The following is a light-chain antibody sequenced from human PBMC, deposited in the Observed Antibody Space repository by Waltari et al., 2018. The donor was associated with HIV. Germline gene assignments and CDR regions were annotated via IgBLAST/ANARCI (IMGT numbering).Light chain of an antibody. CDR1: QSVSSGY. J-gene: IGKJ1*01. Sequence: VLTQSPGTLSLSPGERATLSCRASQSVSSGYLAWYQQKPGQAPRLLSYGAASRATGVPDRFSGSGSGTDFTLTINRLEPEDFAVYYCQQYGSSPGTFGQGTKVEIK. V-gene: IGKV3-20*01. CDR2: GAA. CDR3: QQYGSSPGT.